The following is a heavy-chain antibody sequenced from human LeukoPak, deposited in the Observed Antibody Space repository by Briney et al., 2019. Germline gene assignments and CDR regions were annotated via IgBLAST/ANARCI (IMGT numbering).Heavy chain of an antibody. Sequence: GGSLRLSCAASGFTFISYALHWVRPAPGKGLEWVAVTSYDGNNKYYEESVKGRFTISRDNSKSMLYLQVNSMRPEDTAVYYCARGEDGFWSGYVEHWGQGTLVTVST. CDR2: TSYDGNNK. D-gene: IGHD3-3*01. CDR1: GFTFISYA. CDR3: ARGEDGFWSGYVEH. J-gene: IGHJ1*01. V-gene: IGHV3-30-3*01.